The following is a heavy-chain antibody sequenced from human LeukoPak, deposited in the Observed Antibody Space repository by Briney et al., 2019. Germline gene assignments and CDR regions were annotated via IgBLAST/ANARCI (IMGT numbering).Heavy chain of an antibody. Sequence: ASVKVSCKASGYTFSSYDINWVRQAAGQGPEWMGWMNPNSGNTAYAQDFQGRVIMTRNTSISTAYMELSSLRFEDTAVFYCAIRTSRGVSGSSYFDSWGQGTLVTVSS. V-gene: IGHV1-8*01. D-gene: IGHD3-10*01. CDR3: AIRTSRGVSGSSYFDS. CDR2: MNPNSGNT. CDR1: GYTFSSYD. J-gene: IGHJ4*02.